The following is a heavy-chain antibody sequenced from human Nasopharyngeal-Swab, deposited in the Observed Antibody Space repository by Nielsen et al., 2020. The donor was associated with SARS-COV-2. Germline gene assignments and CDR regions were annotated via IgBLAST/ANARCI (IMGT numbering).Heavy chain of an antibody. V-gene: IGHV3-21*01. J-gene: IGHJ6*02. CDR3: ARGCVLTGPTCNYYGMDV. CDR1: GFTFSSYS. Sequence: GESLKISCAASGFTFSSYSMNWVRQAPGKGLEWVSSIISSSSYIYYADSVKGRFTISRDNAKNSLYLQMNSLRAEDTAVYYCARGCVLTGPTCNYYGMDVWGQGTTVTVSS. D-gene: IGHD3-9*01. CDR2: IISSSSYI.